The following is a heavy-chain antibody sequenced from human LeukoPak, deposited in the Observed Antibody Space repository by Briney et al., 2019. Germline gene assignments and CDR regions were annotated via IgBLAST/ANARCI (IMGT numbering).Heavy chain of an antibody. J-gene: IGHJ4*02. CDR1: GFTFSSYW. V-gene: IGHV3-74*01. D-gene: IGHD2-2*01. CDR3: ARDQGGCSSTSCYVY. CDR2: INSDGSST. Sequence: GGSLRLSCAASGFTFSSYWMHWVRQAPGKGLVWVSRINSDGSSTSYADSVKGRFTISRDNAKNTLYLQMNSLRAEDTAVYYCARDQGGCSSTSCYVYWGQGTLVTVSS.